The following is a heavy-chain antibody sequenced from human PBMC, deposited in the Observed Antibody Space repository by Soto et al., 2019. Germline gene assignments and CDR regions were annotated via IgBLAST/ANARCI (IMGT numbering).Heavy chain of an antibody. V-gene: IGHV3-7*05. J-gene: IGHJ6*02. CDR2: IKQDGSEK. D-gene: IGHD1-20*01. CDR3: ARDINFNIPYYYYGMDV. Sequence: EVQLVESGGGLVQPGGSLRLSCAASGFTFSSYWMSWVRQAPGKGLEWVANIKQDGSEKYYVDSVKGRFTISRDNAKNSLYLQMNSLRAEDTAVYYCARDINFNIPYYYYGMDVWGQGTTVTVSS. CDR1: GFTFSSYW.